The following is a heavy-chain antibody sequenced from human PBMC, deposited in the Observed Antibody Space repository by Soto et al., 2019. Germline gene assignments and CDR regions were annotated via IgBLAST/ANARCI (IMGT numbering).Heavy chain of an antibody. CDR1: GGSISSYY. Sequence: ASETLSLTCTACGGSISSYYWSWTRQPQGKGLEWIGDIYYRGSTNYNPSLKSRVIISVHTSKNQFSLKHSSLTRPDTAAYFEARETRKTSYYYYGMDVWGQRTTVTVSS. CDR3: ARETRKTSYYYYGMDV. V-gene: IGHV4-59*01. D-gene: IGHD4-17*01. J-gene: IGHJ6*02. CDR2: IYYRGST.